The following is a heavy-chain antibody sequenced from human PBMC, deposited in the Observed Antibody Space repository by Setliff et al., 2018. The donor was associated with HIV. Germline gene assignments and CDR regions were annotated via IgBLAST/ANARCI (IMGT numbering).Heavy chain of an antibody. D-gene: IGHD3-9*01. CDR1: GYTFTNYY. CDR3: ARGGVLRYFDWLHQGHRDYFDY. CDR2: TSGDNVKT. V-gene: IGHV1-18*04. Sequence: GASVKVSCKASGYTFTNYYIHWVRQAPGQGLEWMGWTSGDNVKTTYEQKLQDRLTMTTDTSTSTAFMELRSLSSDDSAVYYCARGGVLRYFDWLHQGHRDYFDYWGQGTLVTVSS. J-gene: IGHJ4*02.